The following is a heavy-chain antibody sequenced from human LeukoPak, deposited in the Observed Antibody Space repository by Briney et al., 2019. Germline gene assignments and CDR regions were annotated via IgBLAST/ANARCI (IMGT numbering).Heavy chain of an antibody. CDR3: ARGNDSSVSFDY. D-gene: IGHD3-22*01. J-gene: IGHJ4*02. Sequence: SETLSLTCAVYGGSFSGYYWSWIRQPPGKGLEWIGEINHSGSTNYNPSLKSRVTISVDTSKNQLSLKLSSVTAADTAVYYCARGNDSSVSFDYWGQGTLVTVSS. V-gene: IGHV4-34*01. CDR1: GGSFSGYY. CDR2: INHSGST.